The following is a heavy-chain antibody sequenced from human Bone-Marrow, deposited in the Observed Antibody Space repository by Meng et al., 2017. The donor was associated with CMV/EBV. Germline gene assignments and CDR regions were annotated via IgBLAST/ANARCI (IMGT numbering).Heavy chain of an antibody. CDR1: GFTFSSYW. V-gene: IGHV3-74*01. CDR3: ARAFGAHDY. J-gene: IGHJ4*02. CDR2: INSDGSST. D-gene: IGHD1-26*01. Sequence: ESLKISCAASGFTFSSYWMHWVRQAPGKGLVWVSRINSDGSSTSYADSVKGRFTISRDNAKKTLYLQMNSRRAEDTAVYYCARAFGAHDYWGQGTLVTVSS.